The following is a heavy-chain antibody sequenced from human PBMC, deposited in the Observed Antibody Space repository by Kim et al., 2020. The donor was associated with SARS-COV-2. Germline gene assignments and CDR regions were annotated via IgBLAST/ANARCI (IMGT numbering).Heavy chain of an antibody. D-gene: IGHD2-21*01. Sequence: GGSLRLSCAASGFRFSSYGMNWVRQAPGKGLEWVAVICYDGSNQYYADSVRGRFIISRDNSKNTVYLQMNNLRAEDTALYFCARDLGGGIGDKCSYYFDYWGQGTPVTVSS. CDR1: GFRFSSYG. CDR2: ICYDGSNQ. CDR3: ARDLGGGIGDKCSYYFDY. J-gene: IGHJ4*02. V-gene: IGHV3-33*01.